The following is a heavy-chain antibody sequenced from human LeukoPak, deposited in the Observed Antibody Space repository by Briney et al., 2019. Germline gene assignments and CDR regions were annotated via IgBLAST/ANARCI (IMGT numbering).Heavy chain of an antibody. J-gene: IGHJ5*02. V-gene: IGHV4-31*03. CDR2: IYYSGST. CDR3: ARCYSGSYYWFDP. D-gene: IGHD1-26*01. Sequence: PSETLSLTCTVSGVSISSGGYYWRWIRQHPGKGVEWIGYIYYSGSTYYNPSLKSRVTISVDTSKNQFSLKLSSVTAADTAVYYCARCYSGSYYWFDPWGQGTLVTVSS. CDR1: GVSISSGGYY.